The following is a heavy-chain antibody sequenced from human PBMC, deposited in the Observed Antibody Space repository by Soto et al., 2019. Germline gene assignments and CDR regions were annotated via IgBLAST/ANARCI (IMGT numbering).Heavy chain of an antibody. Sequence: QVQLVQSGAEVKKPGASVKVSCKASGYTFSSYDINWVRQATGQGLEWMGWMNPKSGHTGSAQKFQGRVTMTRDTPISTAYMELSSLRSEDTDIYYCARTDGDLDVWGQGTTVTVSS. J-gene: IGHJ6*02. CDR3: ARTDGDLDV. V-gene: IGHV1-8*01. D-gene: IGHD4-17*01. CDR1: GYTFSSYD. CDR2: MNPKSGHT.